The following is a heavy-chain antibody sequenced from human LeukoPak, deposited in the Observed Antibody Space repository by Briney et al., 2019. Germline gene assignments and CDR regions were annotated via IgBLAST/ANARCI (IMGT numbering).Heavy chain of an antibody. CDR2: IYYSGIT. CDR3: AIRVEGSSSWFDP. J-gene: IGHJ5*02. V-gene: IGHV4-59*12. Sequence: SETLSLTCTVSGDSITSYYWYWFRQPPGKELEWIACIYYSGITYYNPSLKSRVTISLDTSKNHFSLKLSSVTAADTAVYYCAIRVEGSSSWFDPWGQGTLVTVSS. D-gene: IGHD6-19*01. CDR1: GDSITSYY.